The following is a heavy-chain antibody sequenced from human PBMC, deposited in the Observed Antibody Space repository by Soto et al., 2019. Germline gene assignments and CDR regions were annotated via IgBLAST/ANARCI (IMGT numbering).Heavy chain of an antibody. D-gene: IGHD3-10*01. CDR1: GGSISSGDYY. CDR2: IYYSGST. CDR3: ARDRFGDAADYYGSEDYYGMDV. Sequence: PSETLSLTCTVSGGSISSGDYYWSWIRQPPGKGLEWIGYIYYSGSTYYNPSLKSRVTISVDTSKNQFSLKLSSVTAADTAVYYCARDRFGDAADYYGSEDYYGMDVWGQGTTVTVSS. V-gene: IGHV4-30-4*01. J-gene: IGHJ6*02.